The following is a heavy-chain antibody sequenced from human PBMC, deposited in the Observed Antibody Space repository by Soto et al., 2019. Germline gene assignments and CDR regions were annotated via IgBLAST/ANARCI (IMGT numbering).Heavy chain of an antibody. V-gene: IGHV3-30*18. Sequence: QVQLVESGGGVVQPGRSLRLSCAASGFTFSSYGMHWVRQAPGKGLEWVAVISYDGSNKYYADSVKGRFTISRDNSKNTLYLQMNSLRAEATAVYYCAKVSSSSPAYGMDVWGQGTTVTVSS. CDR1: GFTFSSYG. D-gene: IGHD6-13*01. CDR2: ISYDGSNK. CDR3: AKVSSSSPAYGMDV. J-gene: IGHJ6*02.